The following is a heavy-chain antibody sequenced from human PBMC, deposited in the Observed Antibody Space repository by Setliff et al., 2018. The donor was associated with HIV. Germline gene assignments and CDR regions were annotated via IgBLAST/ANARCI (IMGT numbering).Heavy chain of an antibody. CDR2: IIPNSGGT. J-gene: IGHJ3*02. CDR1: GYTFTGYF. V-gene: IGHV1-2*06. D-gene: IGHD2-8*01. CDR3: ATKVHCTNGVCLDAFDI. Sequence: ASVKVSCKASGYTFTGYFMHWVRQAPRQGLEWMGRIIPNSGGTNYAQKFQGRVTMTRDTSISTAYMELSRLRSDDTAVYYCATKVHCTNGVCLDAFDIWGQGTMVTVSS.